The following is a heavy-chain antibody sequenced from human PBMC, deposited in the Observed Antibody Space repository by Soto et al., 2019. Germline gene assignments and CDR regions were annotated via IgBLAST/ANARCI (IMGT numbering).Heavy chain of an antibody. CDR1: GFTFSSYA. D-gene: IGHD6-13*01. V-gene: IGHV3-23*01. J-gene: IGHJ2*01. CDR3: AKARHSSINHWYFDL. CDR2: ISGSGGST. Sequence: EVQLLESGGGLVQPGGSLRLSCAASGFTFSSYAMSWVRQAPGKGLEWVSAISGSGGSTYYADSVKGRFTISRDNSKNTLYLQMNSLRAADTAVYYCAKARHSSINHWYFDLWGRGTLVTVSS.